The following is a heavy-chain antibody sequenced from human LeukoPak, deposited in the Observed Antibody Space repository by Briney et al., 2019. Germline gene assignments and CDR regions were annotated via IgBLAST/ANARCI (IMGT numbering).Heavy chain of an antibody. CDR3: AKGGHGSSWRNYFDY. V-gene: IGHV3-30-3*01. J-gene: IGHJ4*02. CDR2: ISYDGSNK. CDR1: GFTFSSYA. D-gene: IGHD6-13*01. Sequence: PGGSLRLSCAASGFTFSSYAMHWVRQAPGKGLEWVAVISYDGSNKYYADSVKGRFTISRDNSKNTLYLQMNSLRAEDTAVYYCAKGGHGSSWRNYFDYWGQGTLVTVSS.